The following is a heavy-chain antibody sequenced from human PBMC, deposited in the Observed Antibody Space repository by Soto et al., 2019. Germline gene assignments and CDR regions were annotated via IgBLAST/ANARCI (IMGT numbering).Heavy chain of an antibody. Sequence: VKVSCKASGGTFSSYAISWLRQAPGQGLEWMGGIIPIFGTANYAQKLQGRVTMTTDTSTSTSYMELSSLRSEDTAVYYCARDTSTYYDILTGYYPVDYYYGMDVWGPGTTVTVSS. CDR3: ARDTSTYYDILTGYYPVDYYYGMDV. CDR1: GGTFSSYA. J-gene: IGHJ6*02. D-gene: IGHD3-9*01. CDR2: IIPIFGTA. V-gene: IGHV1-69*13.